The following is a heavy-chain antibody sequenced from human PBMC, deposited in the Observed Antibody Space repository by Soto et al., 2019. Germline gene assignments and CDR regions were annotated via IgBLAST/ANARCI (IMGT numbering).Heavy chain of an antibody. CDR3: AREVFGSGYYYFDY. V-gene: IGHV3-74*01. CDR2: IKSDGSST. J-gene: IGHJ4*02. D-gene: IGHD5-18*01. Sequence: GGSLRLSCAASGFTFSSYWMHWVRQGPGKGLVWVSRIKSDGSSTRYADSVKGRFTISRDNAENTMYLQMKSLRAEDTAAYYCAREVFGSGYYYFDYWGQGNLVTVSS. CDR1: GFTFSSYW.